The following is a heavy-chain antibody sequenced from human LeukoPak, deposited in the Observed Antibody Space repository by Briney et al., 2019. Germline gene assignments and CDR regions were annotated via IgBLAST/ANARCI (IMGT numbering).Heavy chain of an antibody. CDR3: ARGDGYNYRLFDY. CDR2: INPNSGGT. V-gene: IGHV1-2*06. CDR1: GYTFTGYY. D-gene: IGHD5-24*01. Sequence: ASVKVSCKASGYTFTGYYMHWVRQAPGQGLEWMGRINPNSGGTNYAQKFQGRVTMTRDTSISTAYMELSRLSSDDTAVYYCARGDGYNYRLFDYWGQGTLVTVSS. J-gene: IGHJ4*02.